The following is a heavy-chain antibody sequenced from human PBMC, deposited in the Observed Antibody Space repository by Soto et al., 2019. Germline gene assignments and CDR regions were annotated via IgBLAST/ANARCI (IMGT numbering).Heavy chain of an antibody. D-gene: IGHD3-3*01. J-gene: IGHJ3*02. CDR1: WFSFSSYA. CDR3: AKEYLRFLEWLDAFDI. Sequence: PGGALGLFLAASWFSFSSYALSWVPPAPGKGVGGGSTITCSGGRTNYADSVKGPFTISRDNSKNTLYLQMNSLRAEDTAVYYCAKEYLRFLEWLDAFDIWGQGTMVTVSS. V-gene: IGHV3-23*01. CDR2: ITCSGGRT.